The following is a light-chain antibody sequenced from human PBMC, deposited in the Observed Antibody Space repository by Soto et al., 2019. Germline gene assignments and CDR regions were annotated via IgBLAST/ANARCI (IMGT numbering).Light chain of an antibody. J-gene: IGLJ1*01. Sequence: QSVLTQPASVSGSPGQSITISCTGTSSDVGDYKYVSWYQQHPGKAPKLVISGVSNRPSGISNRFSGSKSGNTASLTISGLQAEDEADYYCSSYTTIFTYVFGTGTKVTVL. CDR3: SSYTTIFTYV. CDR2: GVS. CDR1: SSDVGDYKY. V-gene: IGLV2-14*01.